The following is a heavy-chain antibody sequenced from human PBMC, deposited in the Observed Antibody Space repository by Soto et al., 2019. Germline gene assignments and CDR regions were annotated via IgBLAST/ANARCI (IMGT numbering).Heavy chain of an antibody. CDR3: AHSRCGGDCLQSYSSHYYYGMDV. CDR1: GFSLSTSGVG. D-gene: IGHD2-21*02. J-gene: IGHJ6*02. V-gene: IGHV2-5*02. Sequence: QITLKESGPTLVRPTQTLTLTCTFSGFSLSTSGVGVGWIRQPPGKALEWLALIYWDDDKRYSPSLKSRLTLTQDTSKNQXXLXMXXMDPVDTATYYCAHSRCGGDCLQSYSSHYYYGMDVWGQGTTVTVSS. CDR2: IYWDDDK.